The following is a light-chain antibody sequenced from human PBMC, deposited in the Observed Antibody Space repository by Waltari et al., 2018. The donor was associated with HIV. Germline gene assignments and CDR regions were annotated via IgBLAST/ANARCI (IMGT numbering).Light chain of an antibody. CDR3: QQLNSYPYT. J-gene: IGKJ2*01. CDR2: AAS. CDR1: QGIHNF. Sequence: DIQLTQYPSFLSTSLGERVTITCRASQGIHNFLAWFQQKPGKAPKLLICAASTLQSGVPSRFSGSGSGTEFTLTISSLQPEDFATYYCQQLNSYPYTFGQGTKLEIK. V-gene: IGKV1-9*01.